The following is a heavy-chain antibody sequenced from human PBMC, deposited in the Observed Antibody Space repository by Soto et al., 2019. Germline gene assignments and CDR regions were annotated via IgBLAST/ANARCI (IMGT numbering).Heavy chain of an antibody. J-gene: IGHJ2*01. CDR1: GGTFSSYA. V-gene: IGHV1-69*12. CDR2: IMPIFGTA. D-gene: IGHD5-18*01. Sequence: QVQLVQSGAEVKKPGSSVKVSRKASGGTFSSYAISWVRQAPGQGLEWMGGIMPIFGTANYAQKFQGRVTITADESTSTAYMELSSLRSEDTAVYYCARGKYTAMPNWYFDLWGRGTLVTVSS. CDR3: ARGKYTAMPNWYFDL.